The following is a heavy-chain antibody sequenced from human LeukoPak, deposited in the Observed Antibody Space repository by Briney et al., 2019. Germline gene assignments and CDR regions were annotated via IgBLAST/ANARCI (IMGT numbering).Heavy chain of an antibody. V-gene: IGHV4-4*07. J-gene: IGHJ4*02. CDR3: ARAYGSGSYRHFDY. D-gene: IGHD3-10*01. Sequence: SETLSLTCTVSGVSISGYYWSWIRQPAGKGLEWIGRIYISRGTTYNPSLRSRVSMSVDTSKNQFSLQLTSVTAADTAVYYCARAYGSGSYRHFDYWGQGTLVTVSS. CDR1: GVSISGYY. CDR2: IYISRGT.